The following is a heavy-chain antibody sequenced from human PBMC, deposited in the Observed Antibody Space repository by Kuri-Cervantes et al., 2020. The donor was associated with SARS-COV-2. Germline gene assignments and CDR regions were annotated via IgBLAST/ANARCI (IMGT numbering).Heavy chain of an antibody. V-gene: IGHV1-18*01. CDR3: ARLFHNGWFDT. Sequence: ASLKISCKASGYTFTSYGISWLRQDPGQGLEWMEWISAYNGNTNYAQKLQGRVTMTTDTSTSTAYMELRSLRSADTAVYYCARLFHNGWFDTWGQGTLVTVSS. D-gene: IGHD1-1*01. CDR2: ISAYNGNT. J-gene: IGHJ5*02. CDR1: GYTFTSYG.